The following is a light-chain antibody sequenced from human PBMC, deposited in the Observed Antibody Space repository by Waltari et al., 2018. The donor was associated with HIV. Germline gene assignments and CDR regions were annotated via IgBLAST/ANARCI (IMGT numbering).Light chain of an antibody. CDR2: DVT. V-gene: IGLV2-11*01. CDR3: CSYAGSYTGV. CDR1: SNDVGGYHY. Sequence: QSALTQPRSVSGSPGQSVTMSCAGTSNDVGGYHYVSWYQQHPGKAPKLMIYDVTKRPSGVPDRFSGSKSGNTASLTISGLQADDEADYYCCSYAGSYTGVFGTGTKVTVL. J-gene: IGLJ1*01.